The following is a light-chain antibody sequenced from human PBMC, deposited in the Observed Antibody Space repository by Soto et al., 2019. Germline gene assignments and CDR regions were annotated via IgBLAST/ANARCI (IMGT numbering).Light chain of an antibody. CDR2: EDN. V-gene: IGLV6-57*01. Sequence: NFMLTQPHSVSESPGKTVTISCTRSSGSIGSSYVQWYQQRPGSSPTTVIFEDNQRPTGVPVRFSGSIDSSSNSASLVISGLRTEDEADYNCKSYETSNPLVFGGGTKLTVL. J-gene: IGLJ3*02. CDR1: SGSIGSSY. CDR3: KSYETSNPLV.